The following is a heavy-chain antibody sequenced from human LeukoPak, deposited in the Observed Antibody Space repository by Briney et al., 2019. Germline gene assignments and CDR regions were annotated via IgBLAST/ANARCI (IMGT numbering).Heavy chain of an antibody. CDR2: INSDGTYT. Sequence: GGSLRLSCAASGFTFSNYWMHWVRQAPGKGLVWVSRINSDGTYTNYADFVKGRFTISRDSAKNTLYLRLNSLRAEDTAVYYCTRRPYGGDGLDVWGHGTTVTVSS. CDR3: TRRPYGGDGLDV. D-gene: IGHD4/OR15-4a*01. J-gene: IGHJ6*02. CDR1: GFTFSNYW. V-gene: IGHV3-74*01.